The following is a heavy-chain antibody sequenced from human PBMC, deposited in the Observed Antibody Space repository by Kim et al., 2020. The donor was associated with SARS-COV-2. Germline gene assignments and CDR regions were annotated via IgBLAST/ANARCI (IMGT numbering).Heavy chain of an antibody. V-gene: IGHV5-51*01. D-gene: IGHD6-13*01. J-gene: IGHJ4*02. Sequence: RYSPSFQGQATISPDKSINPAYLQWSTLKASDTAMYYCATSNGSSWAYFDYWGQGTLVTVSS. CDR3: ATSNGSSWAYFDY.